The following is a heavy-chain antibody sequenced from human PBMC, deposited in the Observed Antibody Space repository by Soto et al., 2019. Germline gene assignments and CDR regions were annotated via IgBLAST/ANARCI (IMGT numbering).Heavy chain of an antibody. CDR3: AXXXXXXXXXXXXXXXXXV. J-gene: IGHJ6*02. CDR2: IWYVGSNK. Sequence: QVQLVESGGGVVQPGRSLRLSCAASGFTFSSYGMHWVRQAPGKGLEWVAVIWYVGSNKYYADSVKGRFTISRDNSKNTLYLQTNSLRAENTAVYYCAXXXXXXXXXXXXXXXXXVXGQGTTVTVSS. V-gene: IGHV3-33*01. CDR1: GFTFSSYG.